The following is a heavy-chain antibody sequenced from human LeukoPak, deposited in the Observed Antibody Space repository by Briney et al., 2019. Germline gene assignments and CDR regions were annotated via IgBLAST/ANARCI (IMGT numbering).Heavy chain of an antibody. Sequence: GGSLRLSCAASGFTFSSYAMSWVRQAPGKGLEWVSAISGSGGSTYYADSVKGRFTISRDNSKNTLYLQMNSLRAEDTAVYYCARAPYGSGSYYRRYWGQGTLVTVSS. CDR2: ISGSGGST. J-gene: IGHJ4*02. CDR3: ARAPYGSGSYYRRY. V-gene: IGHV3-23*01. D-gene: IGHD3-10*01. CDR1: GFTFSSYA.